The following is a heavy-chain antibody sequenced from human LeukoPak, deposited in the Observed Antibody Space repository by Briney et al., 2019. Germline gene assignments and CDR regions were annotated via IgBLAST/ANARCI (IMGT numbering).Heavy chain of an antibody. J-gene: IGHJ4*02. CDR3: ASEGITTVTTKHFDY. CDR1: GFTFSSYG. Sequence: GGSLRLSCAASGFTFSSYGMHWVRQAPGKGLEWVAVISYDGSNKYYADSVKGRFTISRDNSKNTLYLQMNSLRAEDTAVYYRASEGITTVTTKHFDYWGQGTLVTVSS. D-gene: IGHD4-17*01. V-gene: IGHV3-30*03. CDR2: ISYDGSNK.